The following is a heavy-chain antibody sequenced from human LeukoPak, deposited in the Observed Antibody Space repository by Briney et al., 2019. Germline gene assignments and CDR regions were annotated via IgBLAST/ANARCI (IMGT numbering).Heavy chain of an antibody. D-gene: IGHD6-19*01. CDR3: ARDSSGSYNWFDP. J-gene: IGHJ5*02. Sequence: PGGSLRLSCAASGFTFSSYGMHWVRQAPGKGLEWVAVISYDGSNKYYADSVKGRFTISRDNSKNTLYLQMNSLRAEDTAVYYCARDSSGSYNWFDPWGQGTLVTVSS. CDR2: ISYDGSNK. V-gene: IGHV3-30*03. CDR1: GFTFSSYG.